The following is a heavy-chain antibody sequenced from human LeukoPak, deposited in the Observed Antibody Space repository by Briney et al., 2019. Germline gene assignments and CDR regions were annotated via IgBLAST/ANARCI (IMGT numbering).Heavy chain of an antibody. J-gene: IGHJ3*02. CDR3: ARGGIVVKAFDI. Sequence: ASVKVSCKASGGTFSSYAISWVRQAPGQGPEWMGWINPNSGGTNYAQKFQGWVTMTRDTSISTAYMELSRLRSDDTAVYYCARGGIVVKAFDIWGQGTMVTVSS. D-gene: IGHD3-22*01. V-gene: IGHV1-2*04. CDR2: INPNSGGT. CDR1: GGTFSSYA.